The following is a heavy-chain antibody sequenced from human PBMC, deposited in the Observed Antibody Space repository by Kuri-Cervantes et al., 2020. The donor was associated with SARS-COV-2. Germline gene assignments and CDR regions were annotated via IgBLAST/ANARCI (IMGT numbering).Heavy chain of an antibody. CDR1: GFTFSSYA. D-gene: IGHD1-26*01. J-gene: IGHJ4*02. CDR2: ISYDGSNK. Sequence: GGSLRLSCAASGFTFSSYAMHWVRQAPGKGLEWVAVISYDGSNKYYADSVKGRFTISRDNSKNTLCLQMNSLRAEDTAVYYCARGKVSGTYFGYFDYWGPGTLVTVSS. CDR3: ARGKVSGTYFGYFDY. V-gene: IGHV3-30*14.